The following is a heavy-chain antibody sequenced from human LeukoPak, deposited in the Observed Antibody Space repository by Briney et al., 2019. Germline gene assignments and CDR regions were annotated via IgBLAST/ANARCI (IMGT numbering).Heavy chain of an antibody. CDR3: ARGSLVHYYGSGSYRIRAGFDS. J-gene: IGHJ4*02. D-gene: IGHD3-10*01. Sequence: GGSLRLSCAACGFTFSSCDMHWVRQATGKGLEWVSAIGTAGDTYYPGSVKGQFTISRENAKNSLYLQMNSLRAEDTAVYYCARGSLVHYYGSGSYRIRAGFDSWGQGTLVTVSS. V-gene: IGHV3-13*03. CDR2: IGTAGDT. CDR1: GFTFSSCD.